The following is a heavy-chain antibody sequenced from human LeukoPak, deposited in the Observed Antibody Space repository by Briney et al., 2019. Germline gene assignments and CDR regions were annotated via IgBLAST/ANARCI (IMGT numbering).Heavy chain of an antibody. CDR3: ARTRPTWEGWGFDY. J-gene: IGHJ4*02. D-gene: IGHD1-26*01. Sequence: ASVKVSCKASGYTFTSFGITWVRQAPGQGLEWMGWISAYDGNTNYAQNLQGSVTLTTDTSTRTAYMDLRSLRSDDTAIYYCARTRPTWEGWGFDYWGQGTLVTVSS. CDR2: ISAYDGNT. CDR1: GYTFTSFG. V-gene: IGHV1-18*01.